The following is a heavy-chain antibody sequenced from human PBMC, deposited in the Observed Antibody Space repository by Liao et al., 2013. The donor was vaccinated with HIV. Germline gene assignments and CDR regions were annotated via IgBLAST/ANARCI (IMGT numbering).Heavy chain of an antibody. J-gene: IGHJ6*03. CDR3: ARDSSGWPYYFYYMDV. CDR1: GDSISSSSPY. CDR2: IYSSGST. V-gene: IGHV4-61*02. Sequence: QLQLQESGPGLVKPSETLSLTCTVSGDSISSSSPYWSWIRQPAGKGLEWIGRIYSSGSTNYNPSLKSRVTMSVDTSKNQFSLKLSSVTAADTAVYYCARDSSGWPYYFYYMDVWGKGTTVTVSS. D-gene: IGHD6-19*01.